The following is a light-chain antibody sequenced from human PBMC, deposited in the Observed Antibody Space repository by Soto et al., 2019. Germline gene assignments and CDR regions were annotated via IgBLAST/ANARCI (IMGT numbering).Light chain of an antibody. CDR3: RSYTGSSTSV. Sequence: LAEPASGRGAPGQALTISCTAGSSDVGAYNYVSWYQQHPGKAPKLIIYDVSSRPSGVSNRFSGSKSGNTASLTISGLQAEDDADYYCRSYTGSSTSVFGTGT. CDR2: DVS. CDR1: SSDVGAYNY. V-gene: IGLV2-14*01. J-gene: IGLJ1*01.